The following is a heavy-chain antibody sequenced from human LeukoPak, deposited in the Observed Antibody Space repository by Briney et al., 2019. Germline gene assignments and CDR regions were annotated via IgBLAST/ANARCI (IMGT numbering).Heavy chain of an antibody. CDR2: IYYSGST. CDR3: ARDRISCTGGSCYSPLDRNYYYGMDV. J-gene: IGHJ6*02. Sequence: SETLSLTCTVSGGSIRSYYWSWIRQPPGKGLEWIGYIYYSGSTNYNPSLKSRVTISVDTSKNQFSLKLSSVTAAYTAVYYCARDRISCTGGSCYSPLDRNYYYGMDVWGQGTTVTVSS. V-gene: IGHV4-59*01. D-gene: IGHD2-15*01. CDR1: GGSIRSYY.